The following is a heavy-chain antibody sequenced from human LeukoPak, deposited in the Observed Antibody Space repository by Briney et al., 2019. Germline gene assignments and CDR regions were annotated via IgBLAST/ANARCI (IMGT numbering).Heavy chain of an antibody. J-gene: IGHJ3*02. CDR2: ISSSGSTI. Sequence: PGGSLRLSCAASGFTFSDYYMSWIRQAPGKGLEWVSYISSSGSTIYYADSVKGRFTISRDNAKNSLYLQMNSLRAEDTAVYYCARDFIENSMGAFDIWGQGTMVTVSS. V-gene: IGHV3-11*04. CDR1: GFTFSDYY. D-gene: IGHD1/OR15-1a*01. CDR3: ARDFIENSMGAFDI.